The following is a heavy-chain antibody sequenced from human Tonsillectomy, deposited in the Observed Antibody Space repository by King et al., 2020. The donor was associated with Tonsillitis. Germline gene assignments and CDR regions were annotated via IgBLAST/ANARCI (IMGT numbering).Heavy chain of an antibody. J-gene: IGHJ4*02. CDR1: RFTFSSYA. CDR2: IYSGSSAT. CDR3: AKTPFYYDNSGPYFDY. V-gene: IGHV3-23*03. Sequence: VQLVESGGGLVPPGGSLRLTCAASRFTFSSYAMSWVRQAPGKGLGWGSVIYSGSSATYYADSVKGRFTISRDNSKNTLYLQMNSLRADDTAVYYCAKTPFYYDNSGPYFDYWGQGTLVTVSS. D-gene: IGHD3-22*01.